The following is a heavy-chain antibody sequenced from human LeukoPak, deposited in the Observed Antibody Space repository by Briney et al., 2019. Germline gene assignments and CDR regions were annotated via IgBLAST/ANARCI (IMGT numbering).Heavy chain of an antibody. J-gene: IGHJ3*02. Sequence: GGSLRLSCAASGFTFSSYRMNWVRQAPGKGLEWVSCISSSSTYIYYADSVKGRFSISRDNAKNSLYLQMNSLRAEDTAVYYCARPVVAATTPDTFDIWGQGTMVTVSS. D-gene: IGHD2-15*01. CDR3: ARPVVAATTPDTFDI. CDR1: GFTFSSYR. CDR2: ISSSSTYI. V-gene: IGHV3-21*01.